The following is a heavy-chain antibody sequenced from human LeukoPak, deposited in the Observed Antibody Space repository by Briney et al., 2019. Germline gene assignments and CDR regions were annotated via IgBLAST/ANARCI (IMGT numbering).Heavy chain of an antibody. D-gene: IGHD3-22*01. V-gene: IGHV4-30-2*01. CDR2: IYHSGST. CDR3: ARGDSSGYYRYFDY. J-gene: IGHJ4*02. Sequence: SETLSLTCAVSGGSISSGGYSWSWIRQPPGKGLEWIGYIYHSGSTYYNPSLKSRVTISVDRSKNQFSLKLISVTAADTAVYYCARGDSSGYYRYFDYWGQGTLVTVSS. CDR1: GGSISSGGYS.